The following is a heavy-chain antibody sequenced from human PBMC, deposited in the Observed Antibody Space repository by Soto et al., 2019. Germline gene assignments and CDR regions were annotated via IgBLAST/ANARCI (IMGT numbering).Heavy chain of an antibody. CDR2: IYYSGST. CDR3: ARGMITSGSDRPSTPADY. Sequence: SETLSLTGTVAGGSISSYYWSWIRQPPGKGLEWIGYIYYSGSTNYNPSLKSRVTISVDTSKNQFSLKLSSVTAADTAVYYCARGMITSGSDRPSTPADYRAQGTPVTVSS. D-gene: IGHD3-16*01. J-gene: IGHJ4*02. CDR1: GGSISSYY. V-gene: IGHV4-59*01.